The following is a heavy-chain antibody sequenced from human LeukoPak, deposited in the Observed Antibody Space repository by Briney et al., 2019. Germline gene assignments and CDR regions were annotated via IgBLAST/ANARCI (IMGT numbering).Heavy chain of an antibody. CDR1: GDSMSNYY. CDR3: ARVFDSGSQAYFYYMDV. CDR2: IYNNGST. D-gene: IGHD3-10*01. Sequence: PSETLSLTCIVSGDSMSNYYWTWIRQPPGKGLECIGFIYNNGSTNYNPSLKSRVTMSVDTSKNQFSLKVSSVTAADTAVYYCARVFDSGSQAYFYYMDVWGKGTTVIISS. J-gene: IGHJ6*03. V-gene: IGHV4-59*01.